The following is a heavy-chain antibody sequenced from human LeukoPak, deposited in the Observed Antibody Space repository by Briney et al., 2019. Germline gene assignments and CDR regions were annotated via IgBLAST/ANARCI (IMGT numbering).Heavy chain of an antibody. J-gene: IGHJ5*02. V-gene: IGHV4-59*01. Sequence: SETLSLTCTVSGGTISSYYWSWIRQPPGKGLEWIGYIYYSGSTNYNPSLKSRVTISVDTSKNQFSLKLSSVTAADTAVYYCARVDGSGSYHWFDPWGQGTLVTVSS. CDR1: GGTISSYY. CDR3: ARVDGSGSYHWFDP. D-gene: IGHD3-10*01. CDR2: IYYSGST.